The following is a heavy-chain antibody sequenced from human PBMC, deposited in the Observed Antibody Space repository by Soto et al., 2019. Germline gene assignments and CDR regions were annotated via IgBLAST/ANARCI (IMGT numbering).Heavy chain of an antibody. CDR3: ASSSSSWYGSYYGMDV. CDR1: GYTFTSYG. Sequence: ASVKVSCKASGYTFTSYGISWVRQAPGQGLEWMGWISAYNGNTNYAQKLQGRVTMTTDTSTSTAYMELRSLRSDDTAVYYCASSSSSWYGSYYGMDVWGQGTLVTVSS. V-gene: IGHV1-18*01. D-gene: IGHD6-13*01. CDR2: ISAYNGNT. J-gene: IGHJ6*02.